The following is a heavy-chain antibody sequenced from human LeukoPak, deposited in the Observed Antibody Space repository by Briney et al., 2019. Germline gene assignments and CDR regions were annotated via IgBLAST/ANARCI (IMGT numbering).Heavy chain of an antibody. V-gene: IGHV4-59*12. CDR3: AKPYYYDSSGYFAFDY. Sequence: SETLSLTCTVSGGSISSYYWSWIRQPPGKGLEWIGYIYYSGCTNYKPSLKSRVTISVDTSKNQFSLKLSSVTAADTAVYYCAKPYYYDSSGYFAFDYWGQGTLVTVSS. CDR1: GGSISSYY. CDR2: IYYSGCT. J-gene: IGHJ4*02. D-gene: IGHD3-22*01.